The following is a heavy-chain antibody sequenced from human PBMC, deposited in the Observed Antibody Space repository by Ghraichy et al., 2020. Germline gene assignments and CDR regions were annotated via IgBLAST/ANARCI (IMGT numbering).Heavy chain of an antibody. D-gene: IGHD3-10*01. V-gene: IGHV4-34*01. CDR3: ARGRPMPLIWFGELNLWYFDL. J-gene: IGHJ2*01. Sequence: SETLSLTCAVYGGSFSGYYWSWIRQPPGKGLEWIGEINHSGSTNYNPSLKSRVPISVDTSKNQFSLKLSSVTAADTAVYYCARGRPMPLIWFGELNLWYFDLWGRGTLVTVSS. CDR2: INHSGST. CDR1: GGSFSGYY.